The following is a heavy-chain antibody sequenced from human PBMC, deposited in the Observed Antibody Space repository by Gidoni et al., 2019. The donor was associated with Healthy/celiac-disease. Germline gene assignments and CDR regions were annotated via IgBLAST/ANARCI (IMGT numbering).Heavy chain of an antibody. D-gene: IGHD3-3*01. CDR2: ISAYNGNT. Sequence: QVQLVQSGAEVKKPGASVKVSCKASGYTFTSYGISWVRQAPGQGLEWMGWISAYNGNTNYAQKLQGRVTMTTETSTSTAYMELRSLRSDDTAVYYCARGEDFWSGNKPTAYYYGMDVWGQGTTVTVSS. V-gene: IGHV1-18*01. J-gene: IGHJ6*02. CDR3: ARGEDFWSGNKPTAYYYGMDV. CDR1: GYTFTSYG.